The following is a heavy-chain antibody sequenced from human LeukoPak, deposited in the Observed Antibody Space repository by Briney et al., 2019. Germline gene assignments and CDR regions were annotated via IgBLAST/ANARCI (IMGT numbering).Heavy chain of an antibody. CDR3: ARVEAWYYGMDV. Sequence: SETLSLTCAVYGGSFSGYYWSWIRQPPGKGLEWIGEINHSGSTNCNPSLKSRVTISVDTSKNQFSLKLSSVTAADTAVYYCARVEAWYYGMDVWGQGTTVTVSS. V-gene: IGHV4-34*01. CDR1: GGSFSGYY. J-gene: IGHJ6*02. CDR2: INHSGST.